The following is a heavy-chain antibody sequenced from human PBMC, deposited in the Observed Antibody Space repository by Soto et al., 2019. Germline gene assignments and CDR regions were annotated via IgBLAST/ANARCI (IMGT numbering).Heavy chain of an antibody. V-gene: IGHV3-30*04. CDR2: ISSTGMKE. Sequence: QVQLVESGGGLVQPGRSLSLSCAASGFSFSDYPMHWVRQAPGKGLEWVSSISSTGMKEYYGDSVKGRVTISRDTSKKTLYLQMTSLRAADTAVYYWARDSWYCDSIGNDYSNYFDSWGQGTLVTVSS. D-gene: IGHD3-22*01. CDR1: GFSFSDYP. CDR3: ARDSWYCDSIGNDYSNYFDS. J-gene: IGHJ4*02.